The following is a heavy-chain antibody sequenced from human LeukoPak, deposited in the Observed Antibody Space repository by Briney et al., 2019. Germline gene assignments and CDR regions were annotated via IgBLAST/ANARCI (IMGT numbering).Heavy chain of an antibody. CDR1: GFTFSSYV. V-gene: IGHV3-23*01. CDR3: ASWVPDRGFDY. J-gene: IGHJ4*02. Sequence: ASVKVSCKASGFTFSSYVMSWVRQAPGKGLEWVSSISGSGGSTYYADSVKGRFTISRDNSKKTLYLQMNSLRADDTAVYYCASWVPDRGFDYWGQGTLVTVSS. D-gene: IGHD3-10*01. CDR2: ISGSGGST.